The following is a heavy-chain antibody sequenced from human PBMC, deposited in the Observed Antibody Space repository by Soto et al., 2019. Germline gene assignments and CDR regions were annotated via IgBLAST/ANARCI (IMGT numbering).Heavy chain of an antibody. Sequence: QLQLQESGSGLVKPSQTLSLTCAVSGGSISSGGYSWSWIRLPPGKGLEWIGNIYHGGGTYYNPSLKSRVTLSIDKSKTQFSLRLTSVTAADTAVYYCARSQWDYDVLTGRLWGAFDIWGPGTMVTVSS. V-gene: IGHV4-30-2*01. CDR3: ARSQWDYDVLTGRLWGAFDI. J-gene: IGHJ3*02. CDR1: GGSISSGGYS. CDR2: IYHGGGT. D-gene: IGHD3-9*01.